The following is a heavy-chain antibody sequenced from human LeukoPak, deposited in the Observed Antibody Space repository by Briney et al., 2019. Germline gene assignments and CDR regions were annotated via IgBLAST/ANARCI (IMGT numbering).Heavy chain of an antibody. V-gene: IGHV3-23*01. D-gene: IGHD1-1*01. CDR3: AKALWNDRTYFDY. CDR2: ITGSGNSI. CDR1: GFTFNNYA. J-gene: IGHJ4*02. Sequence: GGSLRLSCAASGFTFNNYAMSWVRQAPGKGLEWVAGITGSGNSINYADSVRGRFTISRDNSKNTVYLQMTSLRAEDTATYYCAKALWNDRTYFDYWGRGTLVTVSS.